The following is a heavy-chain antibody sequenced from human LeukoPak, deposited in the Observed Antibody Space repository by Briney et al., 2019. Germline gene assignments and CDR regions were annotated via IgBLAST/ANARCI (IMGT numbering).Heavy chain of an antibody. Sequence: SETLSLTCAVSGGSISSGGYSWSWIRQPPGKGLEWIGYIYYRGSTNYNPSLKSRVTISVDMSKNQFSLKLSSVTAADTAVYYCARDRTEWGAWSVWGQGTLVTVSS. V-gene: IGHV4-61*08. CDR1: GGSISSGGYS. D-gene: IGHD1-26*01. CDR3: ARDRTEWGAWSV. CDR2: IYYRGST. J-gene: IGHJ4*02.